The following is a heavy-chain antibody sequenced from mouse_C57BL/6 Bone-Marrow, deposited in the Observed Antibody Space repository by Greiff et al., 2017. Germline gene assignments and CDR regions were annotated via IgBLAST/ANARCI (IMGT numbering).Heavy chain of an antibody. V-gene: IGHV1-63*01. CDR3: AREGGGNYWYFDV. Sequence: QVQLQQSGAELVRPGTSVKMSCKASGYTFTNYWIGWAKQRPGHGLEWIGDIYPGGGYTNYNEKFKGKATLTADKSSSTAYMQFSSLTSEDSAIYDCAREGGGNYWYFDVWGTGTTVTVSS. D-gene: IGHD1-1*02. CDR2: IYPGGGYT. CDR1: GYTFTNYW. J-gene: IGHJ1*03.